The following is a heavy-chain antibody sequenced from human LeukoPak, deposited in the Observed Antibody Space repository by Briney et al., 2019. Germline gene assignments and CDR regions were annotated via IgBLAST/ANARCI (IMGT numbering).Heavy chain of an antibody. Sequence: PSETLSLTCTVSGGSISSSSYYWGWIRQPPGKGLEWIGSIYYSGSTYYNPSLKSRVTISVDTSKNQFSLKLSSVTAADTAVYYCARDDSSGYYYSLYVDWGQGPLVTVSS. J-gene: IGHJ4*02. CDR1: GGSISSSSYY. CDR3: ARDDSSGYYYSLYVD. D-gene: IGHD3-22*01. CDR2: IYYSGST. V-gene: IGHV4-39*07.